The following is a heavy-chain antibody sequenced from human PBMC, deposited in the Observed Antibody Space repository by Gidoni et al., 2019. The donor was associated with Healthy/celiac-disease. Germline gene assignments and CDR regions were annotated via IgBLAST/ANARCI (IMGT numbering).Heavy chain of an antibody. D-gene: IGHD2-15*01. CDR1: GGSISSGSYY. Sequence: QVQLQESGPGLVKPSQTLSLTCTVSGGSISSGSYYWSWIRQPAGKGLEWIGRIYTIGSTNYNPSLKSRVTISVDTSKNQFSLTLSSVTAADTAVYYCARGVLAGGYYYGMDVWGQGTTVTVSS. CDR2: IYTIGST. J-gene: IGHJ6*02. V-gene: IGHV4-61*02. CDR3: ARGVLAGGYYYGMDV.